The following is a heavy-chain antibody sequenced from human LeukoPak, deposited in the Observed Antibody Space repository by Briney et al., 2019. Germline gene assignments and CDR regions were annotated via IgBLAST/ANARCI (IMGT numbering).Heavy chain of an antibody. Sequence: PSETLSLTCTVSGGSISSYYWGWIRQPAGKGLEWIGFITYSGSTDHNPSLKSRVTISVDASKNQFSLKLTSVTAADTAVYYCVRHTTSGWYQVVYWGQGTLVTVSS. D-gene: IGHD6-19*01. CDR1: GGSISSYY. CDR3: VRHTTSGWYQVVY. CDR2: ITYSGST. J-gene: IGHJ4*02. V-gene: IGHV4-59*01.